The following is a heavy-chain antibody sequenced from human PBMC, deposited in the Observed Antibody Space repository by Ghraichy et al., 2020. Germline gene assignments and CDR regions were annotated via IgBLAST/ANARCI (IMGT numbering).Heavy chain of an antibody. CDR2: ISISSGAI. J-gene: IGHJ3*02. D-gene: IGHD1-26*01. CDR1: GFAFSGYS. V-gene: IGHV3-48*02. Sequence: GGSLRLSCVASGFAFSGYSMNWVRQAPGKGLGWVSYISISSGAIYYADSVKGRFTISRDNAKNSLYLQMNSLRDEDTAVYYCARGPFTSGSYSAQTIWGQGTMVTVSS. CDR3: ARGPFTSGSYSAQTI.